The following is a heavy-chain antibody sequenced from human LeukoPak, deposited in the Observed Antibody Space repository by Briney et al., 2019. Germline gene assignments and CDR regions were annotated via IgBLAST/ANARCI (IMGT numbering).Heavy chain of an antibody. CDR1: GYTFTSYD. V-gene: IGHV1-8*01. D-gene: IGHD6-19*01. Sequence: ASVKVSCKASGYTFTSYDINWVRQATGQGLEWMGWMNPNSGNPGYAQKFQGRVTMTRNTSISTAYMELSSLRSEDTAVYYCARVRGGWYDYYYYYYMDVWGKGTTVTVSS. CDR3: ARVRGGWYDYYYYYYMDV. CDR2: MNPNSGNP. J-gene: IGHJ6*03.